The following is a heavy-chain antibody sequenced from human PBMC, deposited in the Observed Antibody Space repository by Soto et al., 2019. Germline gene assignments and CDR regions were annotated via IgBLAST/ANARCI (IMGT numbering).Heavy chain of an antibody. Sequence: GGSLRLSCAASGFTFSSYGMHWVRQAPGKGLEWVAVISYDGSNKYYADSVKGRFTISRDNSKNTLYLQMNSLRAEDTAVYYCAKEVIAVAAEADTYYYYGMDVWGQGTTVTVSS. CDR1: GFTFSSYG. CDR2: ISYDGSNK. CDR3: AKEVIAVAAEADTYYYYGMDV. V-gene: IGHV3-30*18. D-gene: IGHD6-19*01. J-gene: IGHJ6*02.